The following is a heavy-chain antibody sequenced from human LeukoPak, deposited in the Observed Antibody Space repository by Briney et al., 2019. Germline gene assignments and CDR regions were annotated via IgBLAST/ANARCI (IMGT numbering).Heavy chain of an antibody. CDR1: GFTFSNYA. J-gene: IGHJ4*02. CDR3: ATIGDRRTGELYRIDY. V-gene: IGHV3-30*04. CDR2: VAYDGSNK. D-gene: IGHD7-27*01. Sequence: GGSLRLSCAASGFTFSNYAMHWVRQAPGKGLERVAVVAYDGSNKYYADSVKGRFTISRGNSKNTLYLQMNSLRAEDAAKYYCATIGDRRTGELYRIDYWGQGTLVTVSS.